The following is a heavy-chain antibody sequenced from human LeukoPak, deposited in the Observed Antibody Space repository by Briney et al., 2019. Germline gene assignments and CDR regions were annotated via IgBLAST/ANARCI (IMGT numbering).Heavy chain of an antibody. V-gene: IGHV3-23*01. J-gene: IGHJ4*02. CDR3: VKGFSANWLK. CDR1: GFTFSSYA. Sequence: PGGSLRLSCAASGFTFSSYAMSWVRQAPGKGLEWVSGISASGGGKWYADPVRGRFTVTRDNSKNTLYLEMNNLRAEDTAMYYCVKGFSANWLKWGQRALVTVSS. D-gene: IGHD3-22*01. CDR2: ISASGGGK.